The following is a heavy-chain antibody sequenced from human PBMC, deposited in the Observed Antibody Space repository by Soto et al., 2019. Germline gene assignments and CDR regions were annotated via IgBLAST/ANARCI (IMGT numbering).Heavy chain of an antibody. CDR3: ARSVFP. Sequence: QVHLQESGPGLVKTSQTLSLTCTVSGGSISSGGYYWNWIRQHPGKGLEWIGYIYYIGSTYYNPSLKSRVTISLVTPKNQFSLKLSSVTAADTAVYYCARSVFPWGQGTLVTVSS. V-gene: IGHV4-31*03. CDR2: IYYIGST. J-gene: IGHJ5*02. CDR1: GGSISSGGYY.